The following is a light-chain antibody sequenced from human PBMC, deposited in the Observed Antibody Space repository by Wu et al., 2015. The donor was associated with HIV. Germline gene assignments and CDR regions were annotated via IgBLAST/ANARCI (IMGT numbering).Light chain of an antibody. CDR2: SAS. CDR1: QGISNS. CDR3: QQYYSTLRT. Sequence: DIQMTQSPSSLSASVGDRVTITCRASQGISNSLAWYQQKPGKAPKLLLYSASRLESGVPSRFSGSGSGTDYTLTISSLQPEDFATYYCQQYYSTLRTFGQGTKVEIK. V-gene: IGKV1-NL1*01. J-gene: IGKJ1*01.